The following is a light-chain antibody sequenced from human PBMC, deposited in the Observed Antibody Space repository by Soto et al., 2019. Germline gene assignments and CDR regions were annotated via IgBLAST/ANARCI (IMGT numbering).Light chain of an antibody. CDR1: QSISSW. J-gene: IGKJ1*01. Sequence: DIQMTQSPSNLSASIGDRVTITCRASQSISSWLAWYQQKPGKAPKLLIYKATNLQSGVPSRFSGSGSGTEFTLTIRSLQSEDLALYYCQQGTDWPPGTVGQGTKVDIK. CDR3: QQGTDWPPGT. V-gene: IGKV1-5*03. CDR2: KAT.